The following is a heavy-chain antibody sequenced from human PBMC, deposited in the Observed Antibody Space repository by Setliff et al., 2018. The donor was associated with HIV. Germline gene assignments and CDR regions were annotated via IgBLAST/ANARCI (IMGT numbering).Heavy chain of an antibody. V-gene: IGHV4-34*01. J-gene: IGHJ4*02. CDR2: VSYSGST. CDR1: GGSFSDYY. Sequence: TSETLSLTCAVYGGSFSDYYWSWIRQPPGKGLEWIGSVSYSGSTYYSPSLKSRVTIAVDTSKNQFSLNLKSMTAADTAVYYCASCHVVIGYDFNYWGQGVLVTVSS. CDR3: ASCHVVIGYDFNY. D-gene: IGHD5-18*01.